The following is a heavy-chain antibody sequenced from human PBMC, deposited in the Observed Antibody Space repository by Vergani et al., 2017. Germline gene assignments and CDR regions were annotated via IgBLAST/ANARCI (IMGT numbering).Heavy chain of an antibody. CDR1: GYTFTDHY. J-gene: IGHJ6*02. V-gene: IGHV1-69-2*01. Sequence: EVQLVQSGAEVKKPGATMKISCKVSGYTFTDHYMHWVKQAPGKGLEWMGLVDPEDGETIYAEKFKGRVTIAADTSTDTAHLELSSLRSEDTAVYYCATPKTVTTGGMGVWGQGTTGIVSS. CDR3: ATPKTVTTGGMGV. D-gene: IGHD4-17*01. CDR2: VDPEDGET.